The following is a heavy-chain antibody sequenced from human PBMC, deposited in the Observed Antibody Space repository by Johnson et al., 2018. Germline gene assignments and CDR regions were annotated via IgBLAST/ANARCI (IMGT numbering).Heavy chain of an antibody. J-gene: IGHJ3*02. CDR2: ISYDGSEK. Sequence: QVQLVESGGGVVQPGRSLRLSCAASGFTFSRYSMQWVRQAPGTGLEWVAVISYDGSEKYYGDSVKGRFTISRDNSKSPLYLQMNGLRADDTALYYCARPGYSDSSGYHGAFDIWGQGTMVTVSS. CDR1: GFTFSRYS. V-gene: IGHV3-30-3*01. D-gene: IGHD3-22*01. CDR3: ARPGYSDSSGYHGAFDI.